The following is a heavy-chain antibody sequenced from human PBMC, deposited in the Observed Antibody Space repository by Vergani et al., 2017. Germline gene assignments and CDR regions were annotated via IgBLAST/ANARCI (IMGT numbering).Heavy chain of an antibody. CDR3: ARDRGVMGVTTLPHRQYYYYYGMDV. CDR1: GYTFTGYY. CDR2: INPNSGGT. J-gene: IGHJ6*02. Sequence: VQLVQSGAEVKKPGASVKVSCKASGYTFTGYYMHWVRQAPGQGLEWMGWINPNSGGTNYAQKFQGWVTMTRDTSISTAYMELSRLRSDDTAVYYCARDRGVMGVTTLPHRQYYYYYGMDVWGQGTTVTVSS. V-gene: IGHV1-2*04. D-gene: IGHD4-17*01.